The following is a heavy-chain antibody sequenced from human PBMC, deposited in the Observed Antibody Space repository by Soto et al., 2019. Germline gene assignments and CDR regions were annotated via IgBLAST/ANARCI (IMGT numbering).Heavy chain of an antibody. D-gene: IGHD6-13*01. CDR1: GGSISSGGYY. V-gene: IGHV4-31*03. Sequence: PSETLSLTCTVSGGSISSGGYYWSWIRQHPGKGLEWIGYIYYSGSTYYNPSLKSRVTISVDTSKNQFSLKLSSVTAADTAVYYCAREIRIAAAGGVGMDVWGQGTTVTVSS. CDR3: AREIRIAAAGGVGMDV. J-gene: IGHJ6*02. CDR2: IYYSGST.